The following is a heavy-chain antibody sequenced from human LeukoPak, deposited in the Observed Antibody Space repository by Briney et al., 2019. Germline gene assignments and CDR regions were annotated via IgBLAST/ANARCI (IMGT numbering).Heavy chain of an antibody. Sequence: GESLQISCKGSGYSFTNYWIGWVRQLPGKGLEWMGIIYPGDSDTRYSPSLQGQVTISADKSINTAYLQWSSLKASDTAMYYCARSAGKYNFYYYMDVWGKGTTVTVSS. CDR1: GYSFTNYW. CDR3: ARSAGKYNFYYYMDV. J-gene: IGHJ6*03. D-gene: IGHD6-13*01. CDR2: IYPGDSDT. V-gene: IGHV5-51*01.